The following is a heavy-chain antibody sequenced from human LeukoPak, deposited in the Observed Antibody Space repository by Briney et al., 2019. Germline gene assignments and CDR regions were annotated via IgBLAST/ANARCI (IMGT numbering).Heavy chain of an antibody. CDR2: IYHSGST. D-gene: IGHD5-18*01. V-gene: IGHV4-38-2*02. CDR3: ARDLSDTAMDTRWDDY. CDR1: GGSISSYY. J-gene: IGHJ4*02. Sequence: RPSETLSLTCTVFGGSISSYYWGWIRQPPGKGLEWIGSIYHSGSTYYNPSLKSRVTISVDTSKNQFSLKLSSVTAADTAVYYCARDLSDTAMDTRWDDYWGQGTLVTVSS.